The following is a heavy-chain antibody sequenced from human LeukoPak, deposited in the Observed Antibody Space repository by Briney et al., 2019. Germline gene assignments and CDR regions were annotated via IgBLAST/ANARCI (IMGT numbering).Heavy chain of an antibody. Sequence: GGSLRLSCAASGFTFNNYWMHWVRQAPGKGLVWVSRINSDGSSTGYADSVRGRFTISRDTAKNTLYLQMNSVRVEDTAMYYCTREEYSVRRGARLDHWGQGTLVIVSS. D-gene: IGHD4-11*01. CDR2: INSDGSST. CDR1: GFTFNNYW. J-gene: IGHJ4*02. V-gene: IGHV3-74*01. CDR3: TREEYSVRRGARLDH.